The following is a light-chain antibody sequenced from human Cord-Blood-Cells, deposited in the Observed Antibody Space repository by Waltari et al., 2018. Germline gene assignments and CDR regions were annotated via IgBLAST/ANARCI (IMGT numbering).Light chain of an antibody. V-gene: IGKV3-11*01. CDR2: DAS. Sequence: EIVLTQSPATLSLSPGERTTLSCRASQSVSSYLAWYQQKPGQAPRLLIYDASNRATGIPARFSGSGSGTDFTLTISSLEPEDFAVYYCQQRSNWPATFAQGTKVEIK. CDR3: QQRSNWPAT. J-gene: IGKJ1*01. CDR1: QSVSSY.